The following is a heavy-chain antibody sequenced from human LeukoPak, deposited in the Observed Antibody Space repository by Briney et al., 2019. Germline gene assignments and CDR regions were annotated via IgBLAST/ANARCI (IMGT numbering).Heavy chain of an antibody. CDR1: GYSFTSYW. CDR2: IDPSDSYT. Sequence: GESLKISCKGSGYSFTSYWISWVRQMPEKGLEWMGRIDPSDSYTNYSPSFQGHVTISADKSISTAYLQWSSLKASDTAMYYCASPKPGGYSSGPDFDYWGQGTLVTVSS. J-gene: IGHJ4*02. V-gene: IGHV5-10-1*01. CDR3: ASPKPGGYSSGPDFDY. D-gene: IGHD6-19*01.